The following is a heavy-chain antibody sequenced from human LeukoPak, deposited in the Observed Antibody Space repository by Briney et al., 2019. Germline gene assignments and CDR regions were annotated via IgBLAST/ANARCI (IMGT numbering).Heavy chain of an antibody. CDR1: GFTFSSNW. V-gene: IGHV3-74*01. D-gene: IGHD2-8*01. J-gene: IGHJ6*03. CDR2: INSDGSST. Sequence: GGSLRLSCAVSGFTFSSNWMHWVRHAPGKGLVWVSRINSDGSSTSYADSVKGRFTISRDNAKNTLYLQMNSLRAEDTAVYYCARGYCTNGVCYYYYYYYMDVWGKGTTVTVSS. CDR3: ARGYCTNGVCYYYYYYYMDV.